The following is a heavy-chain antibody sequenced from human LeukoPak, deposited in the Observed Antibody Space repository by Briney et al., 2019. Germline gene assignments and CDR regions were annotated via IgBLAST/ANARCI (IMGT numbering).Heavy chain of an antibody. CDR2: ISSNGGST. V-gene: IGHV3-64D*06. CDR1: GFTFSSYA. Sequence: PGGSLRLCCSASGFTFSSYAMHWVRQAPGKGLEYVSAISSNGGSTYYADSVKGRFTISRDNSKNTLYLQMSSLRAEDTAVYYCVKWRWFGEFTPPPYYYYGMDVWGQGTTVTVSS. D-gene: IGHD3-10*01. CDR3: VKWRWFGEFTPPPYYYYGMDV. J-gene: IGHJ6*02.